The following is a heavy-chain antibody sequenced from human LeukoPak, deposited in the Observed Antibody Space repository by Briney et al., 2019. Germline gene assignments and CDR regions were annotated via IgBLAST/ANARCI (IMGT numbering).Heavy chain of an antibody. CDR3: ARDESGDNDAFDI. Sequence: PGGSLRLSCAASGFTFSDYYMSWIRQAPGKGLERVSYISSSGSTIYYADSVKGRFTISRGNAKNSLYLQMNSLRVEDTAVYYCARDESGDNDAFDIWGRGTMVTVSS. CDR1: GFTFSDYY. V-gene: IGHV3-11*04. J-gene: IGHJ3*02. CDR2: ISSSGSTI. D-gene: IGHD2-21*01.